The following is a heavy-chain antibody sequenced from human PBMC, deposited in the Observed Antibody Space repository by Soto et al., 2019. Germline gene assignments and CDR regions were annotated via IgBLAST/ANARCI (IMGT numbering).Heavy chain of an antibody. CDR3: ARARSGITIFGVVKFNDAFDI. J-gene: IGHJ3*02. V-gene: IGHV1-2*04. CDR1: GYTFTGYY. CDR2: INPNSGGT. D-gene: IGHD3-3*01. Sequence: ASVKVSCKASGYTFTGYYMHWVRQAPGQGLEWMGWINPNSGGTNYAQKFQGWVTMTRDTSISTAYMELSRLRSDDTAVYYCARARSGITIFGVVKFNDAFDIWGQGTMVNVSS.